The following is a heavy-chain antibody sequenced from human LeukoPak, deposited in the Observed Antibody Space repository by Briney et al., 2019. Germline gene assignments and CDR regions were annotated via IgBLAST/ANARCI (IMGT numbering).Heavy chain of an antibody. D-gene: IGHD3-22*01. J-gene: IGHJ4*02. Sequence: SETLSLTCTVSGGSISNNNYYWGWIRQPPGKGLEWIGNIYYTGSTYYDPSLKSRVTISVDTFKNQFSLKLSSVTAADTAVYYCARHRGDYYDSSGSFDYWGQGTLVTVSS. CDR2: IYYTGST. CDR1: GGSISNNNYY. V-gene: IGHV4-39*01. CDR3: ARHRGDYYDSSGSFDY.